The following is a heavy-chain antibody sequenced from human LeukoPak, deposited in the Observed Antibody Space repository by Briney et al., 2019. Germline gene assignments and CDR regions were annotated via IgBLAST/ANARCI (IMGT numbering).Heavy chain of an antibody. CDR2: VPDDGRDS. Sequence: GGSLRLSCAASGFAFSPFAMHWVRQAPGKGPEWVAAVPDDGRDSNYADSVEGRFIISRDNSKKALYLQMSSLRPEDTAVYYCVRSYGHRPAYTTYYPDQFFDSWGHGTLVTVSS. V-gene: IGHV3-30*04. CDR1: GFAFSPFA. D-gene: IGHD2/OR15-2a*01. CDR3: VRSYGHRPAYTTYYPDQFFDS. J-gene: IGHJ4*01.